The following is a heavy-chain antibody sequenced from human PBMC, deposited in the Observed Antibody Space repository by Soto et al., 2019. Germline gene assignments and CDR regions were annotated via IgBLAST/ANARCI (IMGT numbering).Heavy chain of an antibody. CDR1: GGTFSSYA. Sequence: QVQLVQSGAEVKKPGSSVKVSCKASGGTFSSYAISWVRQAPGQGLEWMGGIIPIFGTANYAQKFQGRVTITADESTSTAYMELSSLRSEDTAVYYCARANGYYDILTGYYKPGLFDYWGQGTLVTVSS. D-gene: IGHD3-9*01. CDR2: IIPIFGTA. J-gene: IGHJ4*02. V-gene: IGHV1-69*01. CDR3: ARANGYYDILTGYYKPGLFDY.